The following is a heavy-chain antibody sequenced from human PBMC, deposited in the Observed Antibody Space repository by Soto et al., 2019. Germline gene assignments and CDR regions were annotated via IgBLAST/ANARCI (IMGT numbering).Heavy chain of an antibody. Sequence: QLQLQESGPGLVKPSETLSLTCTVSGGSISSSIYYWGWIRQPPGKGLEWIGSIYYSGSTYYNPSLTSRVTVSVDTSKNQFSLKLSSVTAADTAVYYCARQVDIVATMGAPFFDYWGQGTLVTVSS. CDR1: GGSISSSIYY. CDR3: ARQVDIVATMGAPFFDY. D-gene: IGHD5-12*01. J-gene: IGHJ4*02. CDR2: IYYSGST. V-gene: IGHV4-39*01.